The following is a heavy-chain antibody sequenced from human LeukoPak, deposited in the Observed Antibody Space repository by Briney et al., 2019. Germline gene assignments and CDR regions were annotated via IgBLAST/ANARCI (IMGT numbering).Heavy chain of an antibody. CDR2: INHSGST. CDR1: GGSISSYY. V-gene: IGHV4-34*01. J-gene: IGHJ4*02. Sequence: PSETLSLTCTVSGGSISSYYWSWIRQPPGKGLEWIGEINHSGSTNYNPSLKSRVTISVDTSKNQFSLKLSSVTAADTAVYYCAGLPDGSGSLNDYWGQGTLVTVSS. CDR3: AGLPDGSGSLNDY. D-gene: IGHD3-10*01.